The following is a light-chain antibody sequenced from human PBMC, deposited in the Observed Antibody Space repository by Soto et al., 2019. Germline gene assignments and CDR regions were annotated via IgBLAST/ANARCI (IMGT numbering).Light chain of an antibody. CDR1: TSNIGSNT. J-gene: IGLJ2*01. CDR3: AAWDDNLHGLL. V-gene: IGLV1-44*01. Sequence: QSVLTQPPSASGTPGQTVIISCSGGTSNIGSNTVSWYHQLPGTAPKVLIYTNNHRPSGVSDRFSGSKSGTSASLAIRGLQSDDEADYYCAAWDDNLHGLLFGGGTKLTVL. CDR2: TNN.